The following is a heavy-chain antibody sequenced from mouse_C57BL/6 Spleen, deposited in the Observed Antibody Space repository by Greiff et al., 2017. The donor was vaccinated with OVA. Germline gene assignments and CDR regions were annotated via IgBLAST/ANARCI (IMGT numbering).Heavy chain of an antibody. CDR1: GFTFSSYA. CDR3: ARAYDYGSTWFAY. J-gene: IGHJ3*01. V-gene: IGHV5-4*01. Sequence: EVHLVESGGGLVKPGGSLKLSCAASGFTFSSYAMSWVRQTPEKRLEWVATISDGGSYTYYPDNVKGRFTISRDNAKNNLYLQMSHLKSEDTAMYYCARAYDYGSTWFAYWGQGTLVTVSA. D-gene: IGHD1-1*01. CDR2: ISDGGSYT.